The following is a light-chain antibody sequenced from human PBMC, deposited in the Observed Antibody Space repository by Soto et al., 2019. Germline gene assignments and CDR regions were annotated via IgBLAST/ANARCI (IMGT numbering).Light chain of an antibody. CDR3: QQYGSSPWT. Sequence: EIVLTQSPGTLALSPGEIVTLSCRASQSVSSNLAWYQQKPGQAPRLLIYGASSRATGIPDRFSGSGSGTDFTLTISRLEPEDFAVYYCQQYGSSPWTFGQGTKVDIK. J-gene: IGKJ1*01. V-gene: IGKV3-20*01. CDR1: QSVSSN. CDR2: GAS.